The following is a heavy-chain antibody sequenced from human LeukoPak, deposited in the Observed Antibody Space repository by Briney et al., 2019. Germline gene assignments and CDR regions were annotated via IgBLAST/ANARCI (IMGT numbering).Heavy chain of an antibody. V-gene: IGHV3-23*01. CDR3: ARSLLRYGPPPRPLDY. CDR1: GFTFGNYA. D-gene: IGHD3-9*01. CDR2: ISDSGGTT. J-gene: IGHJ4*02. Sequence: PGGSLRLSCAASGFTFGNYAMSWVRQVPGKGLEWVSAISDSGGTTYYADSVKGRFTISGDNSKNTLYLHMISLRADDTAIYYCARSLLRYGPPPRPLDYWGQGTLVTVSS.